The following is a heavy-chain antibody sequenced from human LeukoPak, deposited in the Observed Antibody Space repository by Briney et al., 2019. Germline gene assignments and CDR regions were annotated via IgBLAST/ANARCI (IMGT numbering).Heavy chain of an antibody. CDR3: ARGSGRVRGVTWFGP. Sequence: ASVKVSCKASGYTFTSYGISWVRQAPGQGLEWMGWISAYNGNTNYAQKPQGRVTMTTDTSTSTAYMELRSLRSDDTAVYYCARGSGRVRGVTWFGPWGQGTLVTVSS. CDR1: GYTFTSYG. V-gene: IGHV1-18*01. J-gene: IGHJ5*02. D-gene: IGHD3-10*01. CDR2: ISAYNGNT.